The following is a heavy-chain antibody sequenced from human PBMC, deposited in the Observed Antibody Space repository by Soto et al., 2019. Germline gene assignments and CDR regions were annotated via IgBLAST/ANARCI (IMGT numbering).Heavy chain of an antibody. CDR1: GGSFSGYY. V-gene: IGHV4-34*01. Sequence: PSETLSLTCAVYGGSFSGYYWSWIRQPPGKGLEWIGEINHSGSTNYNPSLKSRVTISVDTSKNQFSLKLSSVTAADTAVYYCARGAGNSLYGSAFDYWGQGTLVTVSS. CDR2: INHSGST. CDR3: ARGAGNSLYGSAFDY. J-gene: IGHJ4*02. D-gene: IGHD3-10*01.